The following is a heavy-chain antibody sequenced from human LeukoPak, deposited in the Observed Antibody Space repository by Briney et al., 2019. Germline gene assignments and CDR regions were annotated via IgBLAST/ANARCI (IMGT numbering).Heavy chain of an antibody. Sequence: GGSLRLSCAAAGFTFSSYAMSWVRQAPGKGLEWVSAISGSGGSTYYADSVKGRFTISRDNSKNTLYLQMNSLRAEDTAVYYCAKDSRDFDGMDVWGQGTTVTVSS. D-gene: IGHD2-21*02. J-gene: IGHJ6*02. CDR3: AKDSRDFDGMDV. CDR2: ISGSGGST. CDR1: GFTFSSYA. V-gene: IGHV3-23*01.